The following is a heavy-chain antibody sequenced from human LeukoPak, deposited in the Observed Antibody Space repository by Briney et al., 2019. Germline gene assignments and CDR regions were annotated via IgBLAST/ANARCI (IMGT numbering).Heavy chain of an antibody. J-gene: IGHJ4*02. V-gene: IGHV1-18*01. CDR2: ISAYNGNT. Sequence: ASVKVSCKASGYTFTGYGISWVRQAPGQGLEWMGWISAYNGNTNYAQKLQGRVTMTTDTSTSTAYMELRSLRSDDTAVYSCARDPLEYYYDSNGQDYWGQGTLVTVSS. CDR1: GYTFTGYG. CDR3: ARDPLEYYYDSNGQDY. D-gene: IGHD3-22*01.